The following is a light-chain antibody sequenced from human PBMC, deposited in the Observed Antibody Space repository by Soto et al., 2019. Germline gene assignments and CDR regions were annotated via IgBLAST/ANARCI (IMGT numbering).Light chain of an antibody. CDR3: SSYTTYNTLV. CDR1: SSDIGTYNF. Sequence: QSALTQPASVSGSPGQSITISCTGTSSDIGTYNFVSWYQQHPGKAPKLMLYVVTDRPSGVSNRFSGSKAGNTASLTISGLQAEDEADYYCSSYTTYNTLVFGGGTKLTVL. CDR2: VVT. J-gene: IGLJ2*01. V-gene: IGLV2-14*01.